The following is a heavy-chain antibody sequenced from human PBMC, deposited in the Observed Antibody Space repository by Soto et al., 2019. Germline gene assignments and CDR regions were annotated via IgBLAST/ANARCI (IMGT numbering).Heavy chain of an antibody. CDR3: ARESSTRLLYYYYGMDV. J-gene: IGHJ6*02. D-gene: IGHD2-2*01. V-gene: IGHV1-2*04. CDR1: GYTFTGYY. Sequence: QVQLVQSGAEVKKPGASVKVSCKASGYTFTGYYMHWVRQAPGQGLEWMGWINPNSGGTNYAQKFQGWVTKTRDTSISTAYMELSRLRSDDTAVYYCARESSTRLLYYYYGMDVWGQGTTVTVSS. CDR2: INPNSGGT.